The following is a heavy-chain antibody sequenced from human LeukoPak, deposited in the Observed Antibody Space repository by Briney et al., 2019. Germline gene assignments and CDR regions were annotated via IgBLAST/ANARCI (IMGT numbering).Heavy chain of an antibody. CDR2: IYYSGST. V-gene: IGHV4-39*01. Sequence: SETLSLTCTVSGGSISSSSYYWGWIRQPPGKGLEWIGSIYYSGSTYYNPSLKSRVTISVDTSKNQFSLKLSSVTAADTAVFYCARHQSYYYDYYMDVWGKGTTVTISS. CDR3: ARHQSYYYDYYMDV. J-gene: IGHJ6*03. CDR1: GGSISSSSYY.